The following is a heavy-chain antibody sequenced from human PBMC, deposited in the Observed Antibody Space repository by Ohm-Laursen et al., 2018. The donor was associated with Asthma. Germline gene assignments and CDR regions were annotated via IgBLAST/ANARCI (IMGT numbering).Heavy chain of an antibody. Sequence: TLSLTCAVSGGSISSGGYSWSWIRQPPGKGLEWIGYIYHSGSTYYNPSLKSRVTISVDRSKNQFSLKLSSVTAADTAVYYCARDQGDCSGGSCYSGWFDPWGQGTLVTISS. D-gene: IGHD2-15*01. V-gene: IGHV4-30-2*01. CDR3: ARDQGDCSGGSCYSGWFDP. CDR1: GGSISSGGYS. J-gene: IGHJ5*02. CDR2: IYHSGST.